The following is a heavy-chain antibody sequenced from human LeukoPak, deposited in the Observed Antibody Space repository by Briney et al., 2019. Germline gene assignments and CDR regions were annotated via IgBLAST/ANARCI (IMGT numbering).Heavy chain of an antibody. Sequence: SGGSLRLSCSASGLTFSSYTMNWVRQAPGKGLEWVSSITSGGTYIYYADSVKGRFTISRDNAKNSLFLQMNSLRAEDTAVYSRARENYQLLYALDPWGQGTLVTVSS. V-gene: IGHV3-21*01. J-gene: IGHJ5*02. D-gene: IGHD2-2*02. CDR3: ARENYQLLYALDP. CDR1: GLTFSSYT. CDR2: ITSGGTYI.